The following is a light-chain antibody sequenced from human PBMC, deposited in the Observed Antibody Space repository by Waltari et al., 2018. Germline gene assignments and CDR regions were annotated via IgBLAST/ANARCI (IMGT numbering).Light chain of an antibody. CDR3: QHFNNWPPWA. V-gene: IGKV3-15*01. CDR2: SAT. Sequence: EILMTQSPATLSVSPGERATLSCRARQSIGRDLAWYQQRPGQAPRLLIYSATVRATGVPARFSASGSGTEFTLTISSLQSEDVAVYYCQHFNNWPPWAFGQGTKVEIK. CDR1: QSIGRD. J-gene: IGKJ1*01.